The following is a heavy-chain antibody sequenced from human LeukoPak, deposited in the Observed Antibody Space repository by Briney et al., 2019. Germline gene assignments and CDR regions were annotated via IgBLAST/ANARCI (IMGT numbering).Heavy chain of an antibody. D-gene: IGHD3-3*01. CDR3: ARDDYDFWSAYYYYYYMDV. CDR2: IKEDGSEK. Sequence: GGSLRLSCAASGFTFSSYAMSWVRQAPGKGLEWVANIKEDGSEKDYVDSVKGRFTISRDNAKNSLYLQMNSLRAEDTAVYYCARDDYDFWSAYYYYYYMDVWGKGTTVTVSS. V-gene: IGHV3-7*01. J-gene: IGHJ6*03. CDR1: GFTFSSYA.